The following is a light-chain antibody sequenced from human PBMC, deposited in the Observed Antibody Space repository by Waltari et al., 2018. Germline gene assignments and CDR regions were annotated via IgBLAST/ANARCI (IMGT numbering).Light chain of an antibody. Sequence: DIPLTQSPSSLSASVGDRVTITCRASQGISNSLAWYQQKPGKAPKLLLYAASRLESGVPSRFSGSGSGTDYTLTISSLQPEDFATYYCQQYYRTNTFGQGTKLDI. CDR1: QGISNS. CDR2: AAS. V-gene: IGKV1-NL1*01. CDR3: QQYYRTNT. J-gene: IGKJ2*01.